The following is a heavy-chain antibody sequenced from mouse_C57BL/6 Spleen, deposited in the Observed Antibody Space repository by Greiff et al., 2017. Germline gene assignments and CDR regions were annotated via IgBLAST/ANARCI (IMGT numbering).Heavy chain of an antibody. J-gene: IGHJ2*01. Sequence: VQLQQSGAELARPGASVKLSCKASGYTFTSYGISWVKQRTGQGLEWIGEIYPRSGNTNYKEKFKGKATLTADKSSSTAYMELRSLTSEDSAVYFCARRALGGSDDYWGQGTTLTVSS. CDR1: GYTFTSYG. V-gene: IGHV1-81*01. CDR3: ARRALGGSDDY. CDR2: IYPRSGNT. D-gene: IGHD3-3*01.